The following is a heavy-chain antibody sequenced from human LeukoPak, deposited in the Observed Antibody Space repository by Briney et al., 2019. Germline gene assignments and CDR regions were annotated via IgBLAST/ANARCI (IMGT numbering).Heavy chain of an antibody. CDR1: GYTFTSYG. D-gene: IGHD3-10*01. V-gene: IGHV1-18*01. J-gene: IGHJ6*03. Sequence: ASVKVSCKASGYTFTSYGISWVRQAPGQGLEWMGWMSAYNGNTNYAQKLQGRVTMTTDTSTSTDYMELRSLRSDDTAVYYCARDDGDYYYYMDVWGKGTTVTVSS. CDR3: ARDDGDYYYYMDV. CDR2: MSAYNGNT.